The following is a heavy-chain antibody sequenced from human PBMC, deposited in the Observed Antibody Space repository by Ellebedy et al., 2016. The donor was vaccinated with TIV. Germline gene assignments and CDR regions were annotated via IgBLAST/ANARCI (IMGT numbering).Heavy chain of an antibody. D-gene: IGHD3-3*01. V-gene: IGHV4-61*05. CDR3: ARQGPYDFDLDY. CDR1: GGSINSSSYY. Sequence: MPSETLSLTCTVSGGSINSSSYYWSWIRQPPGKGLEYIGHIYYIGTTNYNPSLKSRVTISVDTSKNQVSLKLRSLTAADTAVYFCARQGPYDFDLDYWGQGTLVTVSS. CDR2: IYYIGTT. J-gene: IGHJ4*02.